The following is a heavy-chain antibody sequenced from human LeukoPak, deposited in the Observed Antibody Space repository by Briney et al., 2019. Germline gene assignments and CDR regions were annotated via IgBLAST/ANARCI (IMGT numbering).Heavy chain of an antibody. CDR1: GGSFSGYY. Sequence: SETLSLTCAVYGGSFSGYYWSWIRQPPGKGLEWIGEINHSGSTNYNPSLKSRVTISVDTSKNQFSLKLSSVTAADTAVYYCARLCSSTSCYVDAFDIWGQGTMVTVSS. J-gene: IGHJ3*02. CDR3: ARLCSSTSCYVDAFDI. D-gene: IGHD2-2*01. V-gene: IGHV4-34*01. CDR2: INHSGST.